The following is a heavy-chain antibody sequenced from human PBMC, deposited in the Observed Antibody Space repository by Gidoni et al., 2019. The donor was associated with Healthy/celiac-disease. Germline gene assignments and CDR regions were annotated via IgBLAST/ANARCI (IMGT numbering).Heavy chain of an antibody. D-gene: IGHD2-15*01. J-gene: IGHJ4*02. CDR2: ISGSGGST. Sequence: EVQLLEYGGGLVQPGGSLRPSCAASGFTFSSYAMSWVRQAPGKGLEWVSAISGSGGSTYYADSVKGRFTISRDNSKNTLYLQMNSLRAEDTAVYYCTRVVAVPYWGQGTLVTVSS. CDR1: GFTFSSYA. V-gene: IGHV3-23*01. CDR3: TRVVAVPY.